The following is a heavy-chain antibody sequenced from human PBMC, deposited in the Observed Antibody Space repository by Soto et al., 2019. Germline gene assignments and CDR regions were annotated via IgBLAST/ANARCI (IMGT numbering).Heavy chain of an antibody. V-gene: IGHV3-23*01. J-gene: IGHJ6*02. CDR1: EFTFSSYA. D-gene: IGHD3-10*01. CDR3: ARGPDRLGLFYYYGLCV. CDR2: ISGNGGTT. Sequence: GGSLRLSCAASEFTFSSYAMSWVRQAPGKGLEWVADISGNGGTTNYADAVKGRFTLSRNNIKNTMYLEISSLRTDDTAEYYFARGPDRLGLFYYYGLCVWGRGNTGTVAS.